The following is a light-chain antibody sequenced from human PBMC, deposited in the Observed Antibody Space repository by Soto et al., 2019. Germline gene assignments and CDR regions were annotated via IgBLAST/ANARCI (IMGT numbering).Light chain of an antibody. Sequence: DIQMTQSPSTLSASVGDRVTITCRASQSTSSYLAWYQQKPGKAPKLLIYQASSLENGVPSRFSGSGSGTEFSLTISSLQPDDFATYYCQLYSSNSTSGQGTKVDIK. V-gene: IGKV1-5*03. CDR3: QLYSSNST. CDR2: QAS. J-gene: IGKJ1*01. CDR1: QSTSSY.